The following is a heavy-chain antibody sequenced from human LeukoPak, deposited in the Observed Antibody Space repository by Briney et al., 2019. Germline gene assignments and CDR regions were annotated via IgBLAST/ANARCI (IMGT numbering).Heavy chain of an antibody. V-gene: IGHV7-4-1*02. J-gene: IGHJ4*02. CDR2: INTNTGSP. CDR1: GYTFTTYA. CDR3: ARTRAPYYYASGSPDF. D-gene: IGHD3-10*01. Sequence: ASVKVSCKASGYTFTTYAMNWVRQAPGQGLEWMGWINTNTGSPNYAQSFTGRFVFLLDTSVSTAYLQITSLKAEDTAVYYCARTRAPYYYASGSPDFWGQGTLVTVSS.